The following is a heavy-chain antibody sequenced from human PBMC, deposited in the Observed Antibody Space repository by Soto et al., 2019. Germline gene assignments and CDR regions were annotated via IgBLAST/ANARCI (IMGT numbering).Heavy chain of an antibody. Sequence: QVTVKESGPVLVKPTETLTLTCTVSGFSFSNAGLGVSWIRQPPGKALEWLAHIFSNDEKSYSTSLKSRLTISKDTSKSQVVLITTNMDPVDTATYYCASTYSASWYWFDPWGQGTLVTVSS. CDR1: GFSFSNAGLG. D-gene: IGHD6-13*01. V-gene: IGHV2-26*04. CDR3: ASTYSASWYWFDP. CDR2: IFSNDEK. J-gene: IGHJ5*02.